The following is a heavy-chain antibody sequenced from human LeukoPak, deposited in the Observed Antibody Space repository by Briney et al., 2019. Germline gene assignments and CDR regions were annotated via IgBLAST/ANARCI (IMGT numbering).Heavy chain of an antibody. J-gene: IGHJ3*02. CDR1: GFTFDDYA. V-gene: IGHV3-9*01. CDR3: AKGSSPDVLDAFDI. D-gene: IGHD1-14*01. Sequence: QTGGSLRLSCTASGFTFDDYAMHWIRQAPGKGLEWVSGISWNSGSIGYADSVKGRFTISRDNTKNSLYLQMNSLRAEDTALYYRAKGSSPDVLDAFDIWGQGTMVTVSS. CDR2: ISWNSGSI.